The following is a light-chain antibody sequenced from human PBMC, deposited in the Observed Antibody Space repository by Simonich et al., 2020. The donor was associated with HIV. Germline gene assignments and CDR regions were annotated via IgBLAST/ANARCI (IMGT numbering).Light chain of an antibody. CDR2: EDS. CDR1: SSVVGSYSL. Sequence: QSALTQPASVSGSPGQSLTISCTGTSSVVGSYSLVSWYQQHPGKAPKLMIYEDSKRPSGVSNRFSGSKSGNTASLTISGLQAEDEADYYCSSYTSSSTLVFGGGTKLTVL. J-gene: IGLJ3*02. CDR3: SSYTSSSTLV. V-gene: IGLV2-14*02.